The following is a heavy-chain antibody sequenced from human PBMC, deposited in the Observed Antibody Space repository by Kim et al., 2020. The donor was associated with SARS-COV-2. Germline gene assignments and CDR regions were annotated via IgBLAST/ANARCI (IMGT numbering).Heavy chain of an antibody. CDR2: I. Sequence: ISYADSVKGRFTIFRDNAKNSVYLQLNTLRAEDTATYYCARENLDDAFDIWGQGTMVIVSS. V-gene: IGHV3-48*03. CDR3: ARENLDDAFDI. D-gene: IGHD1-1*01. J-gene: IGHJ3*02.